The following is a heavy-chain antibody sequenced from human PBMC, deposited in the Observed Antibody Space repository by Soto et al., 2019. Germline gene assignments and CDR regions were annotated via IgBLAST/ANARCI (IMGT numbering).Heavy chain of an antibody. J-gene: IGHJ4*02. CDR2: ISGSAGGT. D-gene: IGHD2-15*01. Sequence: EVQLLASGGGFVQPGGSLRLSCAASGFTFISSAMSWVRLAPGEGLEWVSGISGSAGGTYYADSVKGRFTISSDNSKNTSHLQMSSLRVESAALYDCAKGYSGEEWGQRTLVTVAS. V-gene: IGHV3-23*01. CDR3: AKGYSGEE. CDR1: GFTFISSA.